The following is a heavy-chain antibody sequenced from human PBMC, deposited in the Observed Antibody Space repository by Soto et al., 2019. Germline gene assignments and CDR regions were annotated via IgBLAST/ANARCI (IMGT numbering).Heavy chain of an antibody. CDR1: GGTFSSYA. J-gene: IGHJ6*02. V-gene: IGHV1-69*13. CDR3: AREREGFCFSTSCSAASVYHYYSVMDV. CDR2: IIPIFGTA. Sequence: SVKVSCKASGGTFSSYAISWVRQAPGQGLEWMGGIIPIFGTANYAQKFQGRVTITADESTSTAYMELSSLRSEDTAVYYCAREREGFCFSTSCSAASVYHYYSVMDVWGQGTTVTVSS. D-gene: IGHD2-2*01.